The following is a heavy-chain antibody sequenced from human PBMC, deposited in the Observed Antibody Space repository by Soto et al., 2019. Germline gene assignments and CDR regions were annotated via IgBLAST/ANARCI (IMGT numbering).Heavy chain of an antibody. CDR3: ARVPSDEGGFEELSYYYGLDV. V-gene: IGHV3-13*01. CDR1: GFTFSGYD. D-gene: IGHD3-10*01. CDR2: IATAGDT. J-gene: IGHJ6*02. Sequence: EVQLVVSGGGLVQPGGSLRLSCAASGFTFSGYDMHWVRQAPGKGLEWVSCIATAGDTYYADSVKGRFTISRENAKNSFYLQMNSLRAEDTAVYYCARVPSDEGGFEELSYYYGLDVWGLGTTVTVSS.